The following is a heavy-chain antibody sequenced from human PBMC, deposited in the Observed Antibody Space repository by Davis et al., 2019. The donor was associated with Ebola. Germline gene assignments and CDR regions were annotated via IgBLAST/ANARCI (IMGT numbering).Heavy chain of an antibody. CDR1: GFTFSSYA. D-gene: IGHD4/OR15-4a*01. V-gene: IGHV3-23*01. CDR2: ISGSGGST. J-gene: IGHJ6*03. Sequence: GESLKISCAASGFTFSSYAMSWVRQAPGKGLEWVSAISGSGGSTYYADSVKGRFTISRDNSKNTLYLQMNSLRAEDTAVYYCAKDPGAKGYMDVWGKGTTVTVSS. CDR3: AKDPGAKGYMDV.